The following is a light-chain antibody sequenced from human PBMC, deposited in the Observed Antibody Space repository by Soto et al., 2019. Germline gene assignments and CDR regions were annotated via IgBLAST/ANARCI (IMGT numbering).Light chain of an antibody. V-gene: IGKV2-28*01. CDR3: MQALQTRWT. Sequence: TVVTESPVSIRGTHGGRASISCRSRERLLHGNGNNYLDWYLQKPGQSPQLLIYLGSTRASGVPDRFSGSGTATDLTLTISRVEAEDVGVNYFMQALQTRWTFGQGTKVDI. J-gene: IGKJ1*01. CDR2: LGS. CDR1: ERLLHGNGNNY.